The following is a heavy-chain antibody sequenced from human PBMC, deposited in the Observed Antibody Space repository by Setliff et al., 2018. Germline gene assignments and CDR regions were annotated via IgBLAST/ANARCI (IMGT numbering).Heavy chain of an antibody. V-gene: IGHV3-33*06. D-gene: IGHD3-16*01. Sequence: GGSLRLSCAGSGFTFRSYGMHWVRQAPGKGLEWVAVLWYGGSYGGSNKSYADSVKGRFTISRDNSKNTLYLQMNSLRAEDTAVYYCAKGRLGGHHGWFDPWGQGTLVTVSS. CDR1: GFTFRSYG. CDR2: LWYGGSYGGSNK. CDR3: AKGRLGGHHGWFDP. J-gene: IGHJ5*02.